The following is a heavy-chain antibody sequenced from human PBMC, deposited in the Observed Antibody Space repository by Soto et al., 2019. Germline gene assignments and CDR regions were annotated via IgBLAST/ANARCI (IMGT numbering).Heavy chain of an antibody. J-gene: IGHJ4*02. D-gene: IGHD5-12*01. Sequence: LTCAVSGGSISSGGYSWSWIRQPPGKGLEWIGYIYHSGSTYYNPSLKSRVTISVDRSKNQFSLKLSSVTAADTAVYYCAAGGGLPRYYWGQGTLVTVSS. CDR3: AAGGGLPRYY. CDR1: GGSISSGGYS. V-gene: IGHV4-30-2*01. CDR2: IYHSGST.